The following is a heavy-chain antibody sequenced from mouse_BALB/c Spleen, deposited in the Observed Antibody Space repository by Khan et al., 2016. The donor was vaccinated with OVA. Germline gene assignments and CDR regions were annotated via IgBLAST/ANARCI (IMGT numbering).Heavy chain of an antibody. V-gene: IGHV14-3*02. CDR1: GFNIKDPY. CDR3: SYALLLYAVDY. Sequence: VQLQQSGAELVRPGASVKLSCTASGFNIKDPYIHWVRKGPEQGLEWIGRIDPANGNTKYDPTFQGMATLTADTSSNTAYLQLSSPTAEDTAVYYCSYALLLYAVDYWGQGTSVTVSS. D-gene: IGHD1-2*01. J-gene: IGHJ4*01. CDR2: IDPANGNT.